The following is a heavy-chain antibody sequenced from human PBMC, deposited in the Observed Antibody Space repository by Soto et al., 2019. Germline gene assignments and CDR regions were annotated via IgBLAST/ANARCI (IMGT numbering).Heavy chain of an antibody. J-gene: IGHJ4*02. CDR1: GFTFSSYV. V-gene: IGHV3-23*01. CDR3: AKSWGALYGYNFDY. Sequence: EVQLLASGGGLVQPGGYLRLSFAASGFTFSSYVMSWVRPAPGKGLEWVSGSSASGGSSYYADSVKGRFTISRDNSKNPLDLRMNSLRAEDAAVYYCAKSWGALYGYNFDYWGQGTLVTVSS. D-gene: IGHD3-16*01. CDR2: SSASGGSS.